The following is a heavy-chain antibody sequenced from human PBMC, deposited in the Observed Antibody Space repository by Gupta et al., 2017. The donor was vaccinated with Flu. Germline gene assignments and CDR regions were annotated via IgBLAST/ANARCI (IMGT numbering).Heavy chain of an antibody. J-gene: IGHJ4*02. V-gene: IGHV5-51*01. CDR3: ARGLRSVGLAFDY. Sequence: RQMPGKGLEWMGIIYPGDSDTRYSPSFQGQVTISADKSISTAYLQWSSLKASDTAMYYCARGLRSVGLAFDYWGQGTLVTVSS. D-gene: IGHD3-3*01. CDR2: IYPGDSDT.